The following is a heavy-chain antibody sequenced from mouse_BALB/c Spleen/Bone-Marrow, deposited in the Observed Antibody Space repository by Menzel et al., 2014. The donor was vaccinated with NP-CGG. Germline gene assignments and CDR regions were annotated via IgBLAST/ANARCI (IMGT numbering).Heavy chain of an antibody. J-gene: IGHJ3*01. CDR1: GFDFSRYW. D-gene: IGHD1-2*01. V-gene: IGHV4-1*02. Sequence: EVQLQESGGGLVQPGGSLKLSCAASGFDFSRYWMTWVRQAPGKGLEWIGEINPDSSTINYTPSLKDKFIISRDNAKNTLYLQMNKVRSEDTALYYCAKNYYYGYVAYWGQETLVTVSA. CDR2: INPDSSTI. CDR3: AKNYYYGYVAY.